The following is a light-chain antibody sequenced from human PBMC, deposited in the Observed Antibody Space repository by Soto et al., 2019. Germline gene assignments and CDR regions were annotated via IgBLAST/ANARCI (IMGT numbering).Light chain of an antibody. V-gene: IGKV3-11*01. J-gene: IGKJ4*01. CDR1: QSVSKY. CDR3: QQRSNWPQIT. CDR2: DAS. Sequence: EIVLTQSPATLSLSPGERATLSCRASQSVSKYLAWYQQKPGQAPRLLIHDASNRATGIPARFSGSGSGTDFTLTINSLEPEDFGVYYCQQRSNWPQITFGGGTKVEIK.